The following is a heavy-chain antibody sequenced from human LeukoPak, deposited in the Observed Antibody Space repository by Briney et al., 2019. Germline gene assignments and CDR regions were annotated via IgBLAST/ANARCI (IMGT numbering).Heavy chain of an antibody. D-gene: IGHD1-26*01. CDR1: GYTLTELS. CDR2: FDPEDGET. V-gene: IGHV1-24*01. J-gene: IGHJ2*01. Sequence: GASVKVSCKVSGYTLTELSMHWVRQAPGKGLEWMGGFDPEDGETIYAQKFQGRVTMTGDTSTDTAYMELSSLRSEDTAVYYCATLNWEHWYFDLWGRGTLVTVSS. CDR3: ATLNWEHWYFDL.